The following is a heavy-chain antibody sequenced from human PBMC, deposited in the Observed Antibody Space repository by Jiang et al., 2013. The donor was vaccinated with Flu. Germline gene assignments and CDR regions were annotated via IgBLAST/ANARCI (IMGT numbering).Heavy chain of an antibody. Sequence: FSHYDINWVRQATGQGLEWMGWMSPNSGSTDYAQKFQGRVTMTRDTSISTAYMELSGLISDDTAVYYCARGVTAGLDFWGQGALVTVSS. D-gene: IGHD2-21*02. CDR3: ARGVTAGLDF. J-gene: IGHJ4*02. V-gene: IGHV1-8*01. CDR2: MSPNSGST. CDR1: FSHYD.